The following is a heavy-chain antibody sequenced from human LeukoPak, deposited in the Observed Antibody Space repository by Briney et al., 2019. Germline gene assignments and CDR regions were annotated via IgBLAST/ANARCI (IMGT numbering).Heavy chain of an antibody. CDR3: ARGRRWLQIDY. CDR1: GFTFSSFW. J-gene: IGHJ4*02. Sequence: PGGSLRLSCAASGFTFSSFWMSWVRQAPGKGLEWVAHIKQDGSEKYYVDSVKGRFTMSRDNAKNSLYLQMNSLRAEDTAVYYCARGRRWLQIDYWGQGTLVTVSS. V-gene: IGHV3-7*01. D-gene: IGHD5-24*01. CDR2: IKQDGSEK.